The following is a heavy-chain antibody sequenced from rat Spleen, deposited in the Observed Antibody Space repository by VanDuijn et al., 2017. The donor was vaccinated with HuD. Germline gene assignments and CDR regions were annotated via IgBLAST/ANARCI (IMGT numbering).Heavy chain of an antibody. D-gene: IGHD1-1*01. V-gene: IGHV3-3*01. CDR3: ARSDTTVVSYVMDA. Sequence: EVQLQESGPGLVKPSQSLSLTCSVTGYSITSSYRWNWIRKFPGNKLEWMGYINSAGSTNYNPSLKSRISITRDTSKNQFFLQVNSVTTEDTATYYCARSDTTVVSYVMDAWGQGASVTVSS. CDR1: GYSITSSYR. CDR2: INSAGST. J-gene: IGHJ4*01.